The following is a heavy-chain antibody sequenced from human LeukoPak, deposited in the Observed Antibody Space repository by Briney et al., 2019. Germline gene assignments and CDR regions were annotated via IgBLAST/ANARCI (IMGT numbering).Heavy chain of an antibody. Sequence: AVKVSCKASGGTLSRYLIRRVRPAPGQGLEWVGGIIPFFGSDNYAQKFQGRVTSTANESTSTAYMELSSLRSEDTAVYYCARDGPGRTVTTDYWGQGTLVTVSS. CDR1: GGTLSRYL. J-gene: IGHJ4*02. V-gene: IGHV1-69*13. CDR3: ARDGPGRTVTTDY. CDR2: IIPFFGSD. D-gene: IGHD4-11*01.